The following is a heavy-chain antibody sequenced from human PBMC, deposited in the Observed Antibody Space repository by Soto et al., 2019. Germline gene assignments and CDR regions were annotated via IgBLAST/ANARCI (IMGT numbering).Heavy chain of an antibody. CDR2: ISAYNGNT. Sequence: ASVKVSCKASGYTFTSYGISWVRQAPGQGLEWMGWISAYNGNTNYAQKLQGRVTMTTDTSTSTAYMELRSLRSDDTAVYYCARADYDFWSGYWSAFDIWGQGTMVT. D-gene: IGHD3-3*01. CDR1: GYTFTSYG. V-gene: IGHV1-18*01. CDR3: ARADYDFWSGYWSAFDI. J-gene: IGHJ3*02.